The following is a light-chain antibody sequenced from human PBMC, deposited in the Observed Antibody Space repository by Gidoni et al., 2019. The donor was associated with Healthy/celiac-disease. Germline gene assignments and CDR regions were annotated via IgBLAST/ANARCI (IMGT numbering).Light chain of an antibody. Sequence: EIVLTQSPGTLSLSPGERATLSCRASQSVSSSYLAWYQQKPGQAPRLLIYGASSRATGIPDRFRGSGSGTDFTLTISRLEPEDFAVYYCQQYGSSPGTFGRGTKVEIK. V-gene: IGKV3-20*01. CDR2: GAS. CDR1: QSVSSSY. CDR3: QQYGSSPGT. J-gene: IGKJ1*01.